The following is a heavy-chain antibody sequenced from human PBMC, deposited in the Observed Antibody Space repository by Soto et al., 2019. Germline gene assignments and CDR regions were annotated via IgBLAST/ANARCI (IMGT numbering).Heavy chain of an antibody. J-gene: IGHJ4*02. CDR1: GFTFSSYA. Sequence: GGSLRLSCAASGFTFSSYAMHWVRQAPGKGLEWVALISYDGSDKEYADSVKGRFTISRDNSRNTLFLQMNSLRAEDTAVYYCARDYYKYYDSSGYYRSPAYWGQGTLVTVS. D-gene: IGHD3-22*01. CDR3: ARDYYKYYDSSGYYRSPAY. V-gene: IGHV3-30-3*01. CDR2: ISYDGSDK.